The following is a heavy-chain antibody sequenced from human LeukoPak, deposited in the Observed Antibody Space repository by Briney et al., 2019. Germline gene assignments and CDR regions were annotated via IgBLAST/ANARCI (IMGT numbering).Heavy chain of an antibody. CDR1: GGSFSGYY. CDR3: ARRQQLVRNRASDI. Sequence: SETLSLTCAVYGGSFSGYYWSWIRQPPGKGLEWIGEINHSGSTNYNPSLKSRVTISVDTSKNQFSLKLSSVTAADTAVYYCARRQQLVRNRASDIWGQGTMVTVSS. D-gene: IGHD6-13*01. J-gene: IGHJ3*02. V-gene: IGHV4-34*01. CDR2: INHSGST.